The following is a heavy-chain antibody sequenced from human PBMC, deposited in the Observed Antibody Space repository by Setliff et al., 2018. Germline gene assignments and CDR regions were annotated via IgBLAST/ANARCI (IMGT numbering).Heavy chain of an antibody. Sequence: SETLSLTCTVSGGSISSYYWSWIRQPPGKELEWMAYVYYTGDTYYNPSLKSRISISIDTSKNQFSLNLISVTAADTAVYYCARELGLRAPFDFWGQGILVTVSS. CDR2: VYYTGDT. CDR1: GGSISSYY. J-gene: IGHJ4*02. D-gene: IGHD4-17*01. CDR3: ARELGLRAPFDF. V-gene: IGHV4-59*01.